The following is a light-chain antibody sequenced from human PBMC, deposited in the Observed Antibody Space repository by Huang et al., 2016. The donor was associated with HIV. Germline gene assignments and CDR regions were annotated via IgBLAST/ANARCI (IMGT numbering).Light chain of an antibody. J-gene: IGKJ1*01. CDR2: AAS. CDR3: QQYYSFPWT. V-gene: IGKV1D-8*01. Sequence: VIWMTQSPSLLSASTGDRVTISCRMSQAISSYLAWYQQKPRKAPELLSYAASTLQSGVPSRFSGSGSGTDFTLTISCLQSEDFATYYCQQYYSFPWTFGQGTKVEIK. CDR1: QAISSY.